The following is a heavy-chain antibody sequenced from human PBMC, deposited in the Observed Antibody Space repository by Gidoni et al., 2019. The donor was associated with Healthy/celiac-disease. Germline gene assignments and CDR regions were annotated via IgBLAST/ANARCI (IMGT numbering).Heavy chain of an antibody. CDR3: TTEPNDFWSGLARY. V-gene: IGHV3-15*01. CDR2: IKSKTDGGTT. Sequence: EVQMVESGGGLVKPGGSLRLTFAASGFSFRNAWMSWVRQAPGKGLEWVGSIKSKTDGGTTDYAAPVKGRFTISRDDSKNTLYLQMNSLKTEDTAVYYCTTEPNDFWSGLARYWGQGTLVTVSS. J-gene: IGHJ4*02. CDR1: GFSFRNAW. D-gene: IGHD3-3*01.